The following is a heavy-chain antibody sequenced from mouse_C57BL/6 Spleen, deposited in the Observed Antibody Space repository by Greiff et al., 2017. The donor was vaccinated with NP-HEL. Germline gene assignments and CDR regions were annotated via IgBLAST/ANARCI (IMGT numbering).Heavy chain of an antibody. CDR1: GYTFTSYG. D-gene: IGHD3-2*02. CDR3: ARSTAQAGYYYAMDY. Sequence: QVQLQQSGAELARPGASVKLSCKASGYTFTSYGISWVKQRPGQGLEWIGEIYPRSGNTYYNEKFKGKATLTADKSSSTAYMELRSLTSEDSAVYFCARSTAQAGYYYAMDYWGQGTSVTVSS. V-gene: IGHV1-81*01. J-gene: IGHJ4*01. CDR2: IYPRSGNT.